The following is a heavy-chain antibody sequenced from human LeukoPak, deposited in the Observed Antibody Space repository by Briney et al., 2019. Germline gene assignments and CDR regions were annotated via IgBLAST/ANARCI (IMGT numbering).Heavy chain of an antibody. V-gene: IGHV3-23*01. CDR3: ASPMGAMGRGISRDYYYYYMDV. J-gene: IGHJ6*03. CDR1: GFTFSSYT. CDR2: ISGSGVGT. Sequence: GGSLRLSCAASGFTFSSYTMNWVRQAPGKGLEWVSGISGSGVGTYYADSVKGRFTISRDNSKNTLYLQMNSLRAEDTAVYYCASPMGAMGRGISRDYYYYYMDVWGKGTTVTVSS. D-gene: IGHD1-26*01.